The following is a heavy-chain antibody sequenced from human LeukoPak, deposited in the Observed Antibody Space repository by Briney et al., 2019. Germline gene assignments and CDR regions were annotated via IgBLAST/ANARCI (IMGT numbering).Heavy chain of an antibody. V-gene: IGHV3-7*01. CDR1: GFTFSSYW. CDR3: ARDGSGWYYYYYYMDV. D-gene: IGHD6-19*01. J-gene: IGHJ6*03. CDR2: IKQDGSEK. Sequence: GGSLRLSCAASGFTFSSYWMSWVRQAPGKGLEWVANIKQDGSEKYYVDSVKGRFTISRDNAKNSLYLQMNGLRAEDTAVYYCARDGSGWYYYYYYMDVWGKGTTVTVSS.